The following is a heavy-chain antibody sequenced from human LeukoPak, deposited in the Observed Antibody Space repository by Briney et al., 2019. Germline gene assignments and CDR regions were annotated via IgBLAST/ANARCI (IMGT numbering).Heavy chain of an antibody. D-gene: IGHD3-22*01. CDR3: ASYYYDSSGYYLRYYGMDV. J-gene: IGHJ6*02. Sequence: GASVKVSCKASGCTFTSYYMHWVRQAPGQGLEWMGIINPSGGSTSYAQKFQGRVTMTRDTSTSTVYMELSSLRSEDTAVYYCASYYYDSSGYYLRYYGMDVWGQGTTVTVSS. V-gene: IGHV1-46*01. CDR2: INPSGGST. CDR1: GCTFTSYY.